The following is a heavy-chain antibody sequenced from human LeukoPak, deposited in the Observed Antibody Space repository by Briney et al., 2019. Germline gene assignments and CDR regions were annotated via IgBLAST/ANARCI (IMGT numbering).Heavy chain of an antibody. Sequence: SGGSLRLSCAASGFTFSSYAMSWVRQAPGKGLEWVSAISGSGGSTYYADSVKGRFTISRDNSKNTLYLQMNSLRAEDTAVYYCAKDVWGTGSGSYHDYWGQGTLVTVSS. D-gene: IGHD3-10*01. J-gene: IGHJ4*02. V-gene: IGHV3-23*01. CDR1: GFTFSSYA. CDR2: ISGSGGST. CDR3: AKDVWGTGSGSYHDY.